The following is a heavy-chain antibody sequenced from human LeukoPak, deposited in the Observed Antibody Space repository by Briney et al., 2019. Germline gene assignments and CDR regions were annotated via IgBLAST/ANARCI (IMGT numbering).Heavy chain of an antibody. J-gene: IGHJ4*02. CDR3: AGAADYYDSSGPPDY. CDR1: GGSISSSSYY. CDR2: IYYSGST. Sequence: PSETLSLTCTVSGGSISSSSYYWGWIRQPPGKGLEWIGSIYYSGSTYYNPSLKSRVTISVDTSKNQFSLKLSSVTAADTAVYYCAGAADYYDSSGPPDYWGQGTLVTVSS. D-gene: IGHD3-22*01. V-gene: IGHV4-39*07.